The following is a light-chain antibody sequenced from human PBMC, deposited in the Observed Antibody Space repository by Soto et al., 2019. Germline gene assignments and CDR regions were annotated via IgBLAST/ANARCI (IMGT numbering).Light chain of an antibody. CDR3: QQRSNWIFA. Sequence: EIVLTQSPGTLSLSPGERATLSCRASESVASTYLAWYQQKPGQAPRLLIYAASSRATGIPDRFSGSGSGTDFTLTISRLEPDDFAVYYCQQRSNWIFAFGPGTKVDL. J-gene: IGKJ3*01. CDR2: AAS. V-gene: IGKV3D-20*02. CDR1: ESVASTY.